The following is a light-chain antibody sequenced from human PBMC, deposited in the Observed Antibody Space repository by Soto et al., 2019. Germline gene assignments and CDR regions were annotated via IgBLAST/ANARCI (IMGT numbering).Light chain of an antibody. CDR2: SNN. V-gene: IGLV1-44*01. CDR3: AAWDDSLNAWV. J-gene: IGLJ3*02. CDR1: SSNIGRNT. Sequence: QSVLTQPPSASGTPGQRVTMSCSGSSSNIGRNTVNWYQQLPGRAPRVLIYSNNHRPAGVPDRFSGSRSGTSASLAISGLQSGDEADYYCAAWDDSLNAWVFGGGTKLTVL.